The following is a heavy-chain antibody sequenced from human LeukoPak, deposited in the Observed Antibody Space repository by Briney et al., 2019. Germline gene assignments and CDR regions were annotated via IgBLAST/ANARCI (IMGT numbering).Heavy chain of an antibody. CDR1: GGSFSGYY. Sequence: SETLSLTCAVSGGSFSGYYCSWILQPPGKGLEWIGEINHSPVPNYTTSLKSRVTISLDTSKTQFSLNLSSVTAVHTAAYSCAITQVGNWRQGTLVTVPS. J-gene: IGHJ4*02. CDR3: AITQVGN. CDR2: INHSPVP. D-gene: IGHD2-2*01. V-gene: IGHV4-34*01.